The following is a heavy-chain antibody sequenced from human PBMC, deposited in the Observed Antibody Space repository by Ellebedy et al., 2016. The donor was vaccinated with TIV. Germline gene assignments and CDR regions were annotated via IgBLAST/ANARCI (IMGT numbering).Heavy chain of an antibody. J-gene: IGHJ4*02. Sequence: GESLKISCAASGFTFSSDSMTWVRQAPGKGLEWGSYISSSGSRIHYADSVKGGFSISRDNVKNYLYLQINSLREEDTAVYYCARDENYGAEVIDYWGQGTLVTVSS. D-gene: IGHD4-17*01. CDR1: GFTFSSDS. CDR2: ISSSGSRI. V-gene: IGHV3-48*02. CDR3: ARDENYGAEVIDY.